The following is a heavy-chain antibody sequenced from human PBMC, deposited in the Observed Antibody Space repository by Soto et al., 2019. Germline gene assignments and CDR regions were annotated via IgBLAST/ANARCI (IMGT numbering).Heavy chain of an antibody. J-gene: IGHJ4*02. V-gene: IGHV1-3*01. CDR1: GYTFTSYA. CDR3: ARGTNYYDSSGYLHGWGN. Sequence: GASVKVSCKASGYTFTSYAMHWVRQAPGQRLEWMGWINAGNGNTKYSQKFQGRVTITRDTSASTAYMELSSLRSEDTAVYYCARGTNYYDSSGYLHGWGNWGQGTLVTVSS. CDR2: INAGNGNT. D-gene: IGHD3-22*01.